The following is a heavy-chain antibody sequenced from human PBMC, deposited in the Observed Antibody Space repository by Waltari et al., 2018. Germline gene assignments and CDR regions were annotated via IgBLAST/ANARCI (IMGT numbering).Heavy chain of an antibody. CDR1: GFTFSSYA. CDR2: ISGSGGST. D-gene: IGHD6-19*01. CDR3: AKEGVRSGWPFDY. Sequence: EVQLLESGGGLVQPGGSLRLSCAASGFTFSSYAMSWVRQAPGKGLEWVSAISGSGGSTYYADSVKGRFTSVRDNSKNALYLQMNSLRAEDTAVYYCAKEGVRSGWPFDYWGQGTLVTVSS. V-gene: IGHV3-23*01. J-gene: IGHJ4*02.